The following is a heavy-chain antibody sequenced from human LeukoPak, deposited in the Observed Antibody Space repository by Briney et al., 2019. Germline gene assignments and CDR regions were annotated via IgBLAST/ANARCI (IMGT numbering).Heavy chain of an antibody. V-gene: IGHV3-66*01. CDR2: IYSGGST. Sequence: PGRSLRLSCAASGFTVSSNYMSWVRQAPGKGLEWVSLIYSGGSTYYADSVKGRFTISRDNSENTLYLQMNSLRAEDTAVYYCARAPAAAGYGMDVWGQGTTVTVSS. CDR1: GFTVSSNY. CDR3: ARAPAAAGYGMDV. J-gene: IGHJ6*02. D-gene: IGHD6-13*01.